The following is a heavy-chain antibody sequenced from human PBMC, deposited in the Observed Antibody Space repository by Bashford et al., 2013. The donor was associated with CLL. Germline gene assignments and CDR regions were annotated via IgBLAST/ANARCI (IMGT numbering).Heavy chain of an antibody. CDR3: ARAGYCSGPSCSTGLIDY. D-gene: IGHD2-2*01. CDR2: VNPNGGGT. V-gene: IGHV1-2*02. J-gene: IGHJ4*02. Sequence: ASVKVSCKASGYTFTDYYMHWVRQAPGQGLEWMGWVNPNGGGTNFAQKFQGRVTMTSDTSISTGYMELRRLKSDDTAVYYCARAGYCSGPSCSTGLIDYWGREPWSPSPQ. CDR1: GYTFTDYY.